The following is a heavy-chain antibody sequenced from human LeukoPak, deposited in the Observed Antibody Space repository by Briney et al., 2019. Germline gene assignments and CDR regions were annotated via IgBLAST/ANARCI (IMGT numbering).Heavy chain of an antibody. CDR2: IRYDGSNK. J-gene: IGHJ4*02. V-gene: IGHV3-30*02. D-gene: IGHD3-22*01. CDR1: GFTFSSYG. CDR3: ARPHYDSSGYRY. Sequence: GGSLRLSCAASGFTFSSYGMHWVRQAPGKGLEWVAFIRYDGSNKYYADSVKGRFTISRDNSKNTLYLQMNSLRAEDTAVYYCARPHYDSSGYRYWGQGTLVTVSS.